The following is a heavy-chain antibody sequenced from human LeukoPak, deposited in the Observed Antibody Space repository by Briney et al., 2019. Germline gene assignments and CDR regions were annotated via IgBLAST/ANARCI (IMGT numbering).Heavy chain of an antibody. CDR2: IRYDGSNK. J-gene: IGHJ4*02. CDR3: EKDSITMIVVLTPQCDY. Sequence: GGSLRLSCAASGFTFSSYGMHWVRQAPGKGLEWVAFIRYDGSNKYYADSVKGRFTISRDNSKNTLYLQMNSLRVEDTAVYYCEKDSITMIVVLTPQCDYWGQGTRVTVSS. CDR1: GFTFSSYG. V-gene: IGHV3-30*02. D-gene: IGHD3-22*01.